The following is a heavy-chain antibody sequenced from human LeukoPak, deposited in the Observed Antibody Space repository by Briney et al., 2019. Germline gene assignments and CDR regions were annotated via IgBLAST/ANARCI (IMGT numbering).Heavy chain of an antibody. J-gene: IGHJ6*03. Sequence: GGSLRLSCAASGFTFSDYYMSWIRQAPGKGLEWVSYISSSGSTMFYADSVKGRFTISRDNAKNSLFLQMNSLRAEDTAVYYCARVKTGNWLSRGYYYMDVWGKGTTVTVSS. CDR3: ARVKTGNWLSRGYYYMDV. CDR1: GFTFSDYY. CDR2: ISSSGSTM. D-gene: IGHD1-1*01. V-gene: IGHV3-11*04.